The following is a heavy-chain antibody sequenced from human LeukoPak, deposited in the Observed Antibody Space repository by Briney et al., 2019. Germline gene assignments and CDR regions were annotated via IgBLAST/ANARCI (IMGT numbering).Heavy chain of an antibody. J-gene: IGHJ1*01. CDR1: GFSLSRNTVG. D-gene: IGHD3-10*01. CDR2: IYWNDNK. Sequence: SGPTLVNPTQTLTLTCTFSGFSLSRNTVGVGWIRQPPGRALEWLASIYWNDNKRYRPSPRDRVTITKDTSKNQVVLTMTNMDPVDTATYYCAHRGVVREKYFLHWGQGTLVTVS. V-gene: IGHV2-5*01. CDR3: AHRGVVREKYFLH.